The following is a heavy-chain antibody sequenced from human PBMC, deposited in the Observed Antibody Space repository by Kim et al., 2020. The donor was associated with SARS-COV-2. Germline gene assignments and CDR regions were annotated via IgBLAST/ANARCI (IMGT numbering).Heavy chain of an antibody. CDR1: GFTFSSYA. V-gene: IGHV3-30-3*01. J-gene: IGHJ3*02. D-gene: IGHD3-10*01. Sequence: GGSLRLSCAASGFTFSSYAMHWVRQAPGKGLEWEAVISYDGSNKYYADSVKGRFTISRDNSKNTLYLQMNSLRAEDTAVYYCARGRGAPDAFDIWGQGTMVTVSS. CDR2: ISYDGSNK. CDR3: ARGRGAPDAFDI.